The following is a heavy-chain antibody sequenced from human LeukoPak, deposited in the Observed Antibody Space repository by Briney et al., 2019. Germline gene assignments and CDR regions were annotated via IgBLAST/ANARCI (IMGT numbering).Heavy chain of an antibody. Sequence: GGSLRLSCGASGFTFRSYSMNWVRQAPGKGLEWVSSISSSSSYIYYADSVKGRFTISRDNAKNSLYLQMNSLRAEDTAVYYCARDGAAYSSSCLDYWGQGTLVTVSS. CDR1: GFTFRSYS. CDR2: ISSSSSYI. V-gene: IGHV3-21*01. CDR3: ARDGAAYSSSCLDY. J-gene: IGHJ4*02. D-gene: IGHD6-13*01.